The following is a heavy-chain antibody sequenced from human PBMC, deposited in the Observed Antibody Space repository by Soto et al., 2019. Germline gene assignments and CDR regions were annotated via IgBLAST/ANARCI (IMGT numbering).Heavy chain of an antibody. Sequence: SETMSLTCTVSGGSISSGGYYWRWIRQHPGKGLEWIGYIYYSGSTYYNPSLKSRVTISVDTSKNQFSLKLSSVTAADTAVYYCERAGASPGPPTLDYWGQGTLVTVSS. V-gene: IGHV4-31*03. CDR2: IYYSGST. D-gene: IGHD1-26*01. J-gene: IGHJ4*02. CDR1: GGSISSGGYY. CDR3: ERAGASPGPPTLDY.